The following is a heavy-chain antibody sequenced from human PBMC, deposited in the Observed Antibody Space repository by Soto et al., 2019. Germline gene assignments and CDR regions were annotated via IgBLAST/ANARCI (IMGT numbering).Heavy chain of an antibody. CDR3: ASDKFERTVWHQLDI. CDR1: GGSFTGHL. V-gene: IGHV4-34*01. CDR2: VSHSGNT. D-gene: IGHD2-2*03. J-gene: IGHJ4*02. Sequence: PSETLSLTCTVSGGSFTGHLWSWVRQPPGKGLEWIGEVSHSGNTKYYPSLRSRVTLSVDSSKNQISLALTSVTAADTAVYYCASDKFERTVWHQLDIWGQGRLGTVSS.